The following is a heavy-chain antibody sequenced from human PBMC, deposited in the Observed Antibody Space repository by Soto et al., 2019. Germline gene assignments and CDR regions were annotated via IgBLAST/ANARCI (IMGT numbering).Heavy chain of an antibody. CDR2: INPNSGGT. CDR1: GYTFTGYY. Sequence: ASVKVSCKASGYTFTGYYMHWVRQAPGQGLEWMGWINPNSGGTNYAQKFQGWVTMTRDTSISTAYMELSRLRSDDTAVYYCARDEGSSGWYKGAFDIWGQGTMVTVSS. CDR3: ARDEGSSGWYKGAFDI. J-gene: IGHJ3*02. D-gene: IGHD6-19*01. V-gene: IGHV1-2*04.